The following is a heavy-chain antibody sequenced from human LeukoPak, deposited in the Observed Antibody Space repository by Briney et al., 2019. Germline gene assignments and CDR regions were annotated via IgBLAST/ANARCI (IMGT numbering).Heavy chain of an antibody. CDR2: INPNSGGT. CDR1: GYAFTGYY. Sequence: ASVKVSCKASGYAFTGYYMHWVRQAPGQGLEWMGRINPNSGGTNYAQKFQGRVTMTRDTSISTAYMELSRLRSDDTAVYYCARVSSSWYKYFDYWGPGTLVTVSS. J-gene: IGHJ4*02. D-gene: IGHD6-13*01. V-gene: IGHV1-2*06. CDR3: ARVSSSWYKYFDY.